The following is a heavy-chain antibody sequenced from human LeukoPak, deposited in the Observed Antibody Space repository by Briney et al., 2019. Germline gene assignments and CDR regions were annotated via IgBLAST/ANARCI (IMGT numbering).Heavy chain of an antibody. Sequence: PSETLSLTCTVSGGSISSYYWSWIRQPPGMGLEWIGYIYYSGSTNYNPSLKSRVTISVDTSKNQFSLKLSSVTAADTAVYYCARRRGYTLDYWGQGTLVTVSS. J-gene: IGHJ4*02. CDR1: GGSISSYY. CDR2: IYYSGST. V-gene: IGHV4-59*08. D-gene: IGHD5-12*01. CDR3: ARRRGYTLDY.